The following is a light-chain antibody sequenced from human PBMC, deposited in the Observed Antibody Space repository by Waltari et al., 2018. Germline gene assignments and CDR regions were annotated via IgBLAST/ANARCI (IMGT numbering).Light chain of an antibody. CDR3: SSRELSGHVV. Sequence: SSDLTQDPDVSVALGQTVRITCLGDIPSTYYGNWCRQKPGQAPELVIYGKNNRPPGIPDRFSASSSENTASLIITGAQAGDEADYYCSSRELSGHVVFGGGTRLTVL. J-gene: IGLJ2*01. CDR2: GKN. V-gene: IGLV3-19*01. CDR1: IPSTYY.